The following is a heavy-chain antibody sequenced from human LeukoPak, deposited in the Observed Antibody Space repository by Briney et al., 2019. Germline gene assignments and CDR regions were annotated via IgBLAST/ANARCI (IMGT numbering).Heavy chain of an antibody. J-gene: IGHJ3*01. Sequence: GESLKISCKGSGYNFPTYWIGWVRQMPGKGLEWIGIIYPGDSDTRYSPSFQGQVTISADKSISTAYLQWSSLKASDTAMYYCARREPPDSGAFDLWGQGTVVTVSS. CDR1: GYNFPTYW. CDR3: ARREPPDSGAFDL. CDR2: IYPGDSDT. D-gene: IGHD1-26*01. V-gene: IGHV5-51*01.